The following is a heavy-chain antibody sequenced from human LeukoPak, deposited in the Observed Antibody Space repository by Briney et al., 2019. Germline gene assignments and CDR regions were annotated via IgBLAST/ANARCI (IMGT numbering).Heavy chain of an antibody. CDR2: ISAYNGNT. CDR1: GYTFTRYG. D-gene: IGHD2-2*01. Sequence: ASVKVSCKASGYTFTRYGISWVRQAPGQGREWMGWISAYNGNTNYAQKLQGRVTMTTDTSTSTAYMELRSLRSDDTAVYYCARIGIGYCSSTSCLSDAFDIWGQGTMVTVSS. V-gene: IGHV1-18*01. CDR3: ARIGIGYCSSTSCLSDAFDI. J-gene: IGHJ3*02.